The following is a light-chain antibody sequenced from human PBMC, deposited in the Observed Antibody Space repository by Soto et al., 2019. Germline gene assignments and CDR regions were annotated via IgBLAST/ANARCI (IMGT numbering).Light chain of an antibody. CDR1: SSDVGGYDY. Sequence: QSALTQPASVSGSPGQSITISCTGTSSDVGGYDYVSWFQQHPGQAPKLVIYDVSHRPSGVSIRFSGSKSGNTASLTISGLRAEDEADYYCNSYTSSSTHVFGTGTKLTVL. J-gene: IGLJ1*01. CDR3: NSYTSSSTHV. CDR2: DVS. V-gene: IGLV2-14*01.